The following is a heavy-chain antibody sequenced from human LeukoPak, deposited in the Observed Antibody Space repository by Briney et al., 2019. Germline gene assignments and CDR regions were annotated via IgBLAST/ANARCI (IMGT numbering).Heavy chain of an antibody. V-gene: IGHV4-38-2*02. CDR2: ISHGATT. Sequence: PSETLSLTCTVSGHSISSPYYWAWIRQPPGKGLEWIGSISHGATTYYKPSLKSRLTISIDVSKNHFSLELTSVTATDTAVYYCARDRAGSGYYTDYFDYWGQGTLVTVSS. D-gene: IGHD3-3*01. J-gene: IGHJ4*02. CDR1: GHSISSPYY. CDR3: ARDRAGSGYYTDYFDY.